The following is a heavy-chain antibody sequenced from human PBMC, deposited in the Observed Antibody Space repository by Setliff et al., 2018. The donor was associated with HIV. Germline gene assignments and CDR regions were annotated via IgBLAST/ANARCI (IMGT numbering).Heavy chain of an antibody. Sequence: LSLTCTVSGGSISSGNYYWSWIRQPAGKGLEWIGHIYTSGSTNYNPSLKSRVTMSADTSENQFSLKLRSVTAADTAVYYCALGMVRGARYYYYYYMDVWGKGTTVTVSS. CDR2: IYTSGST. CDR3: ALGMVRGARYYYYYYMDV. D-gene: IGHD3-10*01. J-gene: IGHJ6*03. CDR1: GGSISSGNYY. V-gene: IGHV4-61*09.